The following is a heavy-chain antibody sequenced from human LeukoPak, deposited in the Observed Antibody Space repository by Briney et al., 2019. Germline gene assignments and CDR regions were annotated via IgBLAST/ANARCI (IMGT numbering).Heavy chain of an antibody. J-gene: IGHJ3*02. D-gene: IGHD3-9*01. Sequence: SQTLSLTCAVSGGSISSGGYSWSWIRQPPGKGLEWIGYIYHSGSTYYNPSLKSRVTISVDTSKNQFSLKLSSVTAADTAVYYCASSILRYFDWTPRDAFDIWGQGTMVTVSS. CDR3: ASSILRYFDWTPRDAFDI. V-gene: IGHV4-30-2*01. CDR1: GGSISSGGYS. CDR2: IYHSGST.